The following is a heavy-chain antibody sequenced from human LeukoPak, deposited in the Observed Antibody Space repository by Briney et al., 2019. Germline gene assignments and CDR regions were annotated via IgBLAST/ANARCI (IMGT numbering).Heavy chain of an antibody. J-gene: IGHJ5*02. CDR2: IYTSGST. CDR3: ARRPGIAVAGSYNWFDP. CDR1: GGSISSGSYY. Sequence: SETLSLTCTVSGGSISSGSYYWSWIRQPAGKGLEWIGRIYTSGSTNYNPSLKSRVTISVDTSKNQFSLKLSSVTAADTAVYYCARRPGIAVAGSYNWFDPWGQGTLVTVSS. D-gene: IGHD6-19*01. V-gene: IGHV4-61*02.